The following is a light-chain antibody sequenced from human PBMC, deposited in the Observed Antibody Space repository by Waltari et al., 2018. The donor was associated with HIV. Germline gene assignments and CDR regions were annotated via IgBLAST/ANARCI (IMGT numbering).Light chain of an antibody. CDR2: QDK. Sequence: SYEVTQPPSVSVSSGQTVSISCSADKLGEKFASWYQQRPGQAPKLVIYQDKRRPSGIPERFSGSTSGNTATLTITGTQSMDEADYYCQAWDTSSVVFGGGTKLTVL. V-gene: IGLV3-1*01. CDR3: QAWDTSSVV. CDR1: KLGEKF. J-gene: IGLJ2*01.